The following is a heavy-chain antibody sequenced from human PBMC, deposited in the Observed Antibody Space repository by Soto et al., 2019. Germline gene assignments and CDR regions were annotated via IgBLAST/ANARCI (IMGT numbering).Heavy chain of an antibody. Sequence: SETLSLTCAVYGGSFSAYYWSWIRQPPGKGLEWIGEINHSGSTNYNSSLKSRVTISVGTSKNQLSLKLSSVTAADTAVYYCARGPGGYNYGYYFDYWGQGTLVTVSS. J-gene: IGHJ4*02. CDR2: INHSGST. D-gene: IGHD5-18*01. CDR1: GGSFSAYY. V-gene: IGHV4-34*01. CDR3: ARGPGGYNYGYYFDY.